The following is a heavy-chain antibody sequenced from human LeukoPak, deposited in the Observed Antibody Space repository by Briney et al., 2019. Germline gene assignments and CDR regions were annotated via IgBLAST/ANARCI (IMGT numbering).Heavy chain of an antibody. CDR2: ISGSGGST. J-gene: IGHJ6*02. V-gene: IGHV3-23*01. D-gene: IGHD3-3*01. Sequence: GGSLRLSCAASGFTFSSYAMSWVRQAPVKGLEWVSAISGSGGSTYYADSVKGRFTISRDNSKNTLYLQMNSLRAEDTAVYYCARKGIGVVIIVYYYYGMDVWGQGTTVTVSS. CDR3: ARKGIGVVIIVYYYYGMDV. CDR1: GFTFSSYA.